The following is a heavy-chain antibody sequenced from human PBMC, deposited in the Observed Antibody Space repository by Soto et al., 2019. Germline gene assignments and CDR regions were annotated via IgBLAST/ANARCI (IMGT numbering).Heavy chain of an antibody. CDR2: ISGSGGST. D-gene: IGHD4-17*01. CDR1: GFTFRNYA. CDR3: AKTSVIVGYYYGMDV. Sequence: EVQLLESGGGWVQPGGFLRLSCAASGFTFRNYAMSWVRQAPGKGLEWVSTISGSGGSTYYADSVKGRFTISRDNSQNTLYLQMNSLRAEDTAVYYCAKTSVIVGYYYGMDVWGQGTTVPVSS. J-gene: IGHJ6*02. V-gene: IGHV3-23*01.